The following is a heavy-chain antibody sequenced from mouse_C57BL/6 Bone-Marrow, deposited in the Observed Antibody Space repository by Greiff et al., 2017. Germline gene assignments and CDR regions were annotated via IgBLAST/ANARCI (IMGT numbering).Heavy chain of an antibody. D-gene: IGHD2-2*01. CDR2: INPYNGGT. V-gene: IGHV1-19*01. CDR3: ARGYGYGPYWYFDV. CDR1: GYTFTDYY. Sequence: VQLKESGPVLVKPGASVKMSCKASGYTFTDYYMNWVKQSHGKSVEWIGVINPYNGGTSYNQKFKGKATLTVDKSSSTAYMELNSLTSEDSAVYYCARGYGYGPYWYFDVWGTGTTVTVSS. J-gene: IGHJ1*03.